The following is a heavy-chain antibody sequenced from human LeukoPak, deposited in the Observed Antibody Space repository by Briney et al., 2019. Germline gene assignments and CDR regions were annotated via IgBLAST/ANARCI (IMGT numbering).Heavy chain of an antibody. J-gene: IGHJ4*02. Sequence: SETLSLTCTVSGYSISSGYYWGWIRQPPGKGLEWIGSIYHSGNTYYNPSLKSRVTISVDTSKNQFSLKLSSVTAADPAVYYCARVKRGYSGYEVDYWGQGTLVTVSS. CDR2: IYHSGNT. CDR1: GYSISSGYY. D-gene: IGHD5-12*01. CDR3: ARVKRGYSGYEVDY. V-gene: IGHV4-38-2*02.